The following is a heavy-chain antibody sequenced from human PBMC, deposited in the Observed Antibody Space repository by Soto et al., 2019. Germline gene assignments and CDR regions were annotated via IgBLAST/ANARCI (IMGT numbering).Heavy chain of an antibody. D-gene: IGHD3-3*01. V-gene: IGHV1-2*02. CDR3: ARVVNVLRFLEWNYYFDY. CDR1: GYTFTGYY. CDR2: IDPNSGGT. Sequence: ASVKVSCKASGYTFTGYYMHWVRQAPGQGLEWMGWIDPNSGGTNYAQKFQGRVTMTRDTSISTAYMELSRLRSDDTAVYYCARVVNVLRFLEWNYYFDYWGQGTLVTVS. J-gene: IGHJ4*02.